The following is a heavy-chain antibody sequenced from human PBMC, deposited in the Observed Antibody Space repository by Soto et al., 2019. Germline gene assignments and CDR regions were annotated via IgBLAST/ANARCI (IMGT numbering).Heavy chain of an antibody. J-gene: IGHJ4*02. CDR1: FGSIASNSYH. CDR2: ISYTGTT. V-gene: IGHV4-39*01. Sequence: SETLSLTCSVSFGSIASNSYHWGWIRQPPGKGLEWIGSISYTGTTYYSPSLKSRVTITADTSKKQFSLRLDSATAADTAVYYCARLVVVAPVANVWGQGALVTVSS. CDR3: ARLVVVAPVANV. D-gene: IGHD2-15*01.